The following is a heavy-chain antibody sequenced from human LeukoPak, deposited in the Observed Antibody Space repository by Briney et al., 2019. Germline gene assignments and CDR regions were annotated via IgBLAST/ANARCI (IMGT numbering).Heavy chain of an antibody. CDR1: GFTFSTYR. D-gene: IGHD3-22*01. CDR3: GRDYDRTVDF. J-gene: IGHJ4*02. Sequence: GGSLRLSCAASGFTFSTYRMSWVRQAPGKGLEWVAILNEDGSVKYYVDSVKGRFTISRDNAKNSLHLQMHSLRAEDTAVYYCGRDYDRTVDFWGQGTLVTVSS. CDR2: LNEDGSVK. V-gene: IGHV3-7*04.